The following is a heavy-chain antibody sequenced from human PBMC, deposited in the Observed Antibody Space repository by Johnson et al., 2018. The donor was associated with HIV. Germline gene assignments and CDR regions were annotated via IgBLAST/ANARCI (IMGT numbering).Heavy chain of an antibody. J-gene: IGHJ3*02. CDR3: AKVSWEARLGDPFDI. Sequence: QVQLVETGGSLVKPGGSMRLSCAASAFSFSSYGMHWVRQAPGKGLEWVTFIRYDGSNKYFAEFVKGRFTISRDNSKNTLYLQMNSLRAEDTAVYYCAKVSWEARLGDPFDIWG. D-gene: IGHD1-26*01. V-gene: IGHV3-30*02. CDR1: AFSFSSYG. CDR2: IRYDGSNK.